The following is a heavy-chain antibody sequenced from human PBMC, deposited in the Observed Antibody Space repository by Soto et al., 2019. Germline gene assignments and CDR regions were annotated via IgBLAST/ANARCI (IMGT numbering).Heavy chain of an antibody. CDR1: GFTFSNYY. V-gene: IGHV3-11*01. CDR2: ISSSGSTI. Sequence: GGSLRLSCAASGFTFSNYYMTWIRQAPGKGLEWVSYISSSGSTIYYADSVKGRFTISRDNAKNSLYLQMNSLRAEDTAVYYCARDWGVNGAIFDYWGQGTLVTVSS. J-gene: IGHJ4*02. D-gene: IGHD3-16*01. CDR3: ARDWGVNGAIFDY.